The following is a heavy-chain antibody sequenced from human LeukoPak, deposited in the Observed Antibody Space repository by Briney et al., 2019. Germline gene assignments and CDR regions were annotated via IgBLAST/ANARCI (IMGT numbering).Heavy chain of an antibody. CDR2: IYYSGST. CDR1: GGSISSSSYY. Sequence: SETLSLTCTVSGGSISSSSYYWGWIRQPPGKGLEWIGSIYYSGSTYYNPSLKSRVTISVDTSKNQFSLKLSSVTAADTAVYYCARAQGASYYDILTGYYYFYYFDYWGQGTLVTVSS. V-gene: IGHV4-39*07. D-gene: IGHD3-9*01. J-gene: IGHJ4*02. CDR3: ARAQGASYYDILTGYYYFYYFDY.